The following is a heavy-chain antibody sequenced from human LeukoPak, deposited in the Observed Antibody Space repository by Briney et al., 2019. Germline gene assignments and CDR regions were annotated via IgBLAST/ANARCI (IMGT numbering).Heavy chain of an antibody. CDR2: ISSSGSTI. CDR1: GFTFSSYE. D-gene: IGHD3-9*01. CDR3: ARYNILTGYPYYFDY. Sequence: GGSLRLSCAASGFTFSSYEMNWVRQAPGKGLEWVSYISSSGSTIYYADSVKGRFTISRDNAKNSLYPQMNSLRAEDTAVYYCARYNILTGYPYYFDYWGQGTLVTVSS. J-gene: IGHJ4*02. V-gene: IGHV3-48*03.